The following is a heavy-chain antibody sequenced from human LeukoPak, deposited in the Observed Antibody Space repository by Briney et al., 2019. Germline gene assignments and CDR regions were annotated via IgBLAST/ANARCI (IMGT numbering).Heavy chain of an antibody. CDR3: ARMGDDSSGPHYYYYGMDV. D-gene: IGHD3-22*01. CDR2: ISAYNGNT. V-gene: IGHV1-18*01. J-gene: IGHJ6*02. Sequence: ASVKVSCKASGYTFTSYGISWVRQAPGQGLEWMGWISAYNGNTNYAQKLQGRVTMTTDTSTGTAYMELRSLRSDDTAVYYCARMGDDSSGPHYYYYGMDVWGQGTTVTVSS. CDR1: GYTFTSYG.